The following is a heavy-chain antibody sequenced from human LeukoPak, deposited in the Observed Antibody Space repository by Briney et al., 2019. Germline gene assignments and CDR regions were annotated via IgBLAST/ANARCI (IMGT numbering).Heavy chain of an antibody. D-gene: IGHD2-2*01. V-gene: IGHV3-21*01. CDR1: GYTFKGYG. CDR3: ARDKREYQLLFRKYYDYMDV. CDR2: ISGSGGSGGRT. Sequence: GGSLRLSCEASGYTFKGYGLTWVRQAPGKGLEWVSGISGSGGSGGRTYYADSVRGRFTISRDNAKNSLYLQMNSLRAEDTAVYYCARDKREYQLLFRKYYDYMDVWGKGTTVIVSS. J-gene: IGHJ6*03.